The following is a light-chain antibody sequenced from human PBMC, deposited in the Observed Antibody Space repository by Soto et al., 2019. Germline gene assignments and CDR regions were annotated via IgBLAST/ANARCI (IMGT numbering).Light chain of an antibody. CDR2: RNN. J-gene: IGLJ1*01. CDR3: AAWDDSLSGRYV. CDR1: SSNIGSNY. V-gene: IGLV1-47*01. Sequence: QSALTQPPSSSGSPGQRFTISCSGSSSNIGSNYVYWYQQLPGTAPKLLIYRNNQRPSGVPDRFSGSKSGTSASLAISGLRSEDEADYYCAAWDDSLSGRYVFGTGTKVTVL.